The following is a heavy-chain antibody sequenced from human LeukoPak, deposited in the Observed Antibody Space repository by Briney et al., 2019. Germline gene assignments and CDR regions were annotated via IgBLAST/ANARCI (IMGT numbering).Heavy chain of an antibody. J-gene: IGHJ4*02. CDR1: GFTFSSYS. CDR3: AKGEYDILTGQRGYYFDY. CDR2: ISSSSSNI. D-gene: IGHD3-9*01. V-gene: IGHV3-21*04. Sequence: GGSLRLSCAASGFTFSSYSMNWVRQAPGKGLEWVSSISSSSSNIYYADSVKGRFTISRDNAKNSLYLQMNSLRTEDTALYYCAKGEYDILTGQRGYYFDYWGQGTLVTVSS.